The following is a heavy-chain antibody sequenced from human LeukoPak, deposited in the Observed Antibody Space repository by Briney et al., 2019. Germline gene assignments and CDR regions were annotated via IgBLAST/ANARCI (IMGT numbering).Heavy chain of an antibody. CDR3: AKSAYGSGSRYYFDY. V-gene: IGHV3-23*01. Sequence: PGGSLRLSCAASGFTFSSYAMSWVRQAPGKGLEWVSIISGSGGSTYYADSVKGRFTISRDNSKNTLYLQMNSLRAEDTAVYFCAKSAYGSGSRYYFDYWGQGTLVTVSS. D-gene: IGHD3-10*01. CDR1: GFTFSSYA. CDR2: ISGSGGST. J-gene: IGHJ4*02.